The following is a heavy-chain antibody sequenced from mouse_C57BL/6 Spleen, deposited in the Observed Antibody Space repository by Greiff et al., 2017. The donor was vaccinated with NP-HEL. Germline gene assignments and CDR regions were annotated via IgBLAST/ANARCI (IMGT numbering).Heavy chain of an antibody. CDR1: GFNIKDYY. D-gene: IGHD4-1*01. J-gene: IGHJ1*03. CDR2: IDPEDGET. Sequence: VQLQQSGAELVKPGASVKLSCTASGFNIKDYYMHWVKQRTEQGLEWIGRIDPEDGETKYAPNFQGKATITADTSSNTAYLQLSSLTSEDTAVYYCATGTGGWYFDVWGTGTTVTVSS. V-gene: IGHV14-2*01. CDR3: ATGTGGWYFDV.